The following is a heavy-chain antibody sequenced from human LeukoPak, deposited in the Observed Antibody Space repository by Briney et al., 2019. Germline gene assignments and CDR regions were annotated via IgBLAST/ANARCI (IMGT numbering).Heavy chain of an antibody. J-gene: IGHJ4*02. Sequence: GGSLRLSCAVSGFNFSDHYMTWIRQAPGRGPEWVSYISNRGYSKYYADSVKGRFTISRDNSNNSLYLQMNSLRAEDTAVYYCARSKRTYDFWGQGTLVTVSS. V-gene: IGHV3-11*01. CDR2: ISNRGYSK. CDR1: GFNFSDHY. CDR3: ARSKRTYDF.